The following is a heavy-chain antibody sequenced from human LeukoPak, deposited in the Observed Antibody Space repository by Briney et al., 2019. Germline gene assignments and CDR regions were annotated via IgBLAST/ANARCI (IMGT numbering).Heavy chain of an antibody. CDR3: ATPNFGGNSAYFDY. CDR1: GGTLTTYP. J-gene: IGHJ4*02. D-gene: IGHD4-23*01. V-gene: IGHV1-69*13. CDR2: VIPSVGRT. Sequence: SVKVSCKVSGGTLTTYPITWVRQAPGQGLEWMGGVIPSVGRTNYAQMLQGRATISADESTSTAYMELSSLRSEDTAVYYCATPNFGGNSAYFDYWGQGTLVTVSS.